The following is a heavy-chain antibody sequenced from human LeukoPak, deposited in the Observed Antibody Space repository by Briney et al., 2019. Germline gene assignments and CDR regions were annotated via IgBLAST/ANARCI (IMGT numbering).Heavy chain of an antibody. D-gene: IGHD6-13*01. Sequence: ASVKVSCKASGYTFTSYDINWVRQATGQGLGWMGWMNPNSGNTGYAQKFQGRVTMTRNTSISTAYMELSSLRSEDTAVYYCARASYGSSWLYWYFDLWGRGTLVTVSS. J-gene: IGHJ2*01. CDR1: GYTFTSYD. V-gene: IGHV1-8*01. CDR3: ARASYGSSWLYWYFDL. CDR2: MNPNSGNT.